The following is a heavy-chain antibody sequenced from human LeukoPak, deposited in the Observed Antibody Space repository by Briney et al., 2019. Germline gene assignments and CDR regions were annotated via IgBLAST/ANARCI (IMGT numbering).Heavy chain of an antibody. CDR3: AREASRLNWFDP. D-gene: IGHD6-25*01. CDR1: GFTFSNYG. V-gene: IGHV3-33*01. J-gene: IGHJ5*02. Sequence: GGSLRLSCAASGFTFSNYGMHWVRQAPGKGLEWVAIIWYDGSNKYYADSVKGRFTISRDNSKNTLYLEMNSLRAEDTAVYYCAREASRLNWFDPWGQGTLVTVSS. CDR2: IWYDGSNK.